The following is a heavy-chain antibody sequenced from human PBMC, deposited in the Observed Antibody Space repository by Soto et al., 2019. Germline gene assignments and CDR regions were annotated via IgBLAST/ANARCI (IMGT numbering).Heavy chain of an antibody. V-gene: IGHV3-66*01. CDR3: ARIQFSSSAIWFDY. CDR2: IYSGGST. D-gene: IGHD6-13*01. CDR1: GFTVSSNY. Sequence: GGSLRLSCAASGFTVSSNYMSWVRQAPGKGLEWVSVIYSGGSTYYADSVKGRFTISRDNSKNTLYLQMNSLRAEDTAVYYCARIQFSSSAIWFDYWGQGTLVTVSS. J-gene: IGHJ4*02.